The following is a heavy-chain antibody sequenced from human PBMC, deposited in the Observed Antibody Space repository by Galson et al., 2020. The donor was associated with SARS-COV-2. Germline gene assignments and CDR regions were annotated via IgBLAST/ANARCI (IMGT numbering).Heavy chain of an antibody. CDR3: ARGRTGFKIGDGYPYYFDY. CDR2: IFHSGSA. Sequence: ETSETLSLTCGVDGGSFKGYYWTWIRQTPGKGLEWIGEIFHSGSANYNPSLKSRVTMSVHTSEKQFSLRLNSVTAADTALYYCARGRTGFKIGDGYPYYFDYWGQGNLVTVSS. V-gene: IGHV4-34*01. J-gene: IGHJ4*02. D-gene: IGHD2-21*02. CDR1: GGSFKGYY.